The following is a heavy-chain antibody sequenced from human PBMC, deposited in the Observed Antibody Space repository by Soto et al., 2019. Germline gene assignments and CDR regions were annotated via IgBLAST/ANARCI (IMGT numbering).Heavy chain of an antibody. CDR2: ISYDGSNK. J-gene: IGHJ4*02. V-gene: IGHV3-30-3*01. D-gene: IGHD3-22*01. Sequence: QVQLVESGGGVVQPGRSLRLSCAASGFTFSSYAMHWVRQAPGKGLEWVAVISYDGSNKYYADSVKGRFTIYRDNSKNTLYLQMNSLRAEDTAVYYCARDARYYDSSGYYYATSPYFDYWGQGTLVTVSS. CDR3: ARDARYYDSSGYYYATSPYFDY. CDR1: GFTFSSYA.